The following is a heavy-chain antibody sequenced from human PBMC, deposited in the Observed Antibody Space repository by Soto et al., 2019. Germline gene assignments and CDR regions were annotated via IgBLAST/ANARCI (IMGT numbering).Heavy chain of an antibody. Sequence: SQTLSLTCAICGDSGSSKSAAWNWIRQSPWRGLEWLGRTYYRSMWYNDYAVSVKSRITINPDTSKNQFSLQLNSVTPEDTAVYYCARGVNGRGYFYSWGQGALVTV. CDR1: GDSGSSKSAA. CDR2: TYYRSMWYN. D-gene: IGHD1-1*01. CDR3: ARGVNGRGYFYS. V-gene: IGHV6-1*01. J-gene: IGHJ4*02.